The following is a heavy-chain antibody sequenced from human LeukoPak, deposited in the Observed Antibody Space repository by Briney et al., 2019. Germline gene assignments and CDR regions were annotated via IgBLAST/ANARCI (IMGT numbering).Heavy chain of an antibody. D-gene: IGHD4-11*01. J-gene: IGHJ4*02. CDR2: IYYSGSS. CDR3: ARLGDNSGFDY. Sequence: SETLSLTCTVSGGSISSSSYYWGWIRQPPRKGLEWIGSIYYSGSSYSNPSLKSRVTISVDTSKNQFSLKLSSVTAADTAVFYCARLGDNSGFDYWGQGTLVTVSS. CDR1: GGSISSSSYY. V-gene: IGHV4-39*01.